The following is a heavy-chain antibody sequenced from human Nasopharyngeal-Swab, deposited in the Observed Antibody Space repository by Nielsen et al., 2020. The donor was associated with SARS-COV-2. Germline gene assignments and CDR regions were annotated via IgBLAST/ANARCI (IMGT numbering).Heavy chain of an antibody. D-gene: IGHD2-15*01. J-gene: IGHJ4*02. CDR1: GYTFTSYY. CDR3: ARDSVCSGGSCRAPFDY. CDR2: INPSGGST. Sequence: ASVKVSCKASGYTFTSYYIHWVRQAPGQGLEWMGIINPSGGSTSYAQKFQGRVTMTRDTSTSTVYMELSSLRSEDTAVYYCARDSVCSGGSCRAPFDYWGQGTLVTVSS. V-gene: IGHV1-46*01.